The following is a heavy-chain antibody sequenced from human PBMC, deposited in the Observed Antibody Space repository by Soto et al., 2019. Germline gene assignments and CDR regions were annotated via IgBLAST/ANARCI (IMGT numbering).Heavy chain of an antibody. CDR2: ISACGDST. V-gene: IGHV3-23*01. CDR1: GFTFSIYA. J-gene: IGHJ4*02. D-gene: IGHD3-22*01. Sequence: GCQLVPCAASGFTFSIYAMSGVRQARGKGLEWVCAISACGDSTYHADSMKVRFTISRDNSKNMLYLQINSLRAEDTAVYYCGKIYSSSDYYSDYWCQGTLVTV. CDR3: GKIYSSSDYYSDY.